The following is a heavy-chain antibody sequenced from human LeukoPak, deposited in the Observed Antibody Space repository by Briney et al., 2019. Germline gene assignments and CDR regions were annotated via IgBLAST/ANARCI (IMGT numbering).Heavy chain of an antibody. CDR3: ARLCGGDCYSELTDY. Sequence: ASVKVSCKASGGTFSSYAISWVRQATGQGLEWMGWMNPNSGNTGYAQKFQGRVTMTRNTSISTAYMELSSLRSEDTAVYYCARLCGGDCYSELTDYWGQGTLVTVSS. J-gene: IGHJ4*02. CDR2: MNPNSGNT. CDR1: GGTFSSYA. D-gene: IGHD2-21*02. V-gene: IGHV1-8*02.